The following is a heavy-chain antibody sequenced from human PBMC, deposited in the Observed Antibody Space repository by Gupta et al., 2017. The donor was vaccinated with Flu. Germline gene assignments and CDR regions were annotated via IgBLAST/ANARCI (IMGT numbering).Heavy chain of an antibody. CDR3: ASPARPGIAVAGEFDY. J-gene: IGHJ4*02. D-gene: IGHD6-19*01. V-gene: IGHV1-69*06. Sequence: QVQLVQSGAEVKKPGSSVKVSCKASGGTFSSYAISWVRQAPGQGLEWMGGIIPIFGTANYAQKFQGRVTITADKSTSTAYMELSSLRSEDTAVYYCASPARPGIAVAGEFDYWGQGTLVTVSS. CDR1: GGTFSSYA. CDR2: IIPIFGTA.